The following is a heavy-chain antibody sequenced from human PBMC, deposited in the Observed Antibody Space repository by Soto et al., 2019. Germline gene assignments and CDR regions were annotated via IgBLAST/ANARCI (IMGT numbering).Heavy chain of an antibody. Sequence: GSLRLSCVASGFPFNDYAINWVRLAPGTRLEWVASIIGAATDTYYAGSVTGRFTVSRANSVNKVSLQMNSRRADDTAIYFCARVSTDRFAGVFCHPFDHWGRGSLVAVSS. CDR3: ARVSTDRFAGVFCHPFDH. V-gene: IGHV3-23*01. CDR2: IIGAATDT. D-gene: IGHD3-9*01. J-gene: IGHJ4*02. CDR1: GFPFNDYA.